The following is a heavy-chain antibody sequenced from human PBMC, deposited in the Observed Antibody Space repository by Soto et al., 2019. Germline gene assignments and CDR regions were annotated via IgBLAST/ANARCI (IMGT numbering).Heavy chain of an antibody. Sequence: QVQLVQSGAEVKKPGSSVQVSCQASGVPFSSYAISWVRQAPGQGLEWMGGIIPIFGTANYAQKFLGRVTINADKPTSTAYMELSSRRSEDTAVYYCARAQDIVVVPAADSYCYYYGMDVWGKGTTVTVSS. J-gene: IGHJ6*04. V-gene: IGHV1-69*06. D-gene: IGHD2-2*01. CDR3: ARAQDIVVVPAADSYCYYYGMDV. CDR1: GVPFSSYA. CDR2: IIPIFGTA.